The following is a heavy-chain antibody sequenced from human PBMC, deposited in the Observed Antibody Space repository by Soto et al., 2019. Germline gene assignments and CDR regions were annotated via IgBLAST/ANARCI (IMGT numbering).Heavy chain of an antibody. J-gene: IGHJ5*02. V-gene: IGHV1-3*01. CDR1: GYTFTSYA. CDR3: ARCYYDILTGYYLNVGGNWFDP. Sequence: ASVKLYCNASGYTFTSYAMHWVSQATRQRLEWMGWINAGNGNTKYSQKFQARVTITRDTSASTAYMELSSLRSEDTAVYYCARCYYDILTGYYLNVGGNWFDPWGQGTLVTVSS. D-gene: IGHD3-9*01. CDR2: INAGNGNT.